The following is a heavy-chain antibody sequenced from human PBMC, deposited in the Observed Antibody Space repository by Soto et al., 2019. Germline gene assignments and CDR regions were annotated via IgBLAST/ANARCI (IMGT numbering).Heavy chain of an antibody. D-gene: IGHD6-13*01. CDR3: ARDRLRAAAGD. J-gene: IGHJ4*02. V-gene: IGHV3-21*01. CDR1: GFTFSSYS. Sequence: EVQLVESGGGLVKPGGSLRLSCAASGFTFSSYSMNWVRQAPGKGLEWVSSISSSRSYIYYADSVKGRFTISRDNAKNSLYLQMNSLRAEDTAVYYCARDRLRAAAGDWGQGTLVTVSS. CDR2: ISSSRSYI.